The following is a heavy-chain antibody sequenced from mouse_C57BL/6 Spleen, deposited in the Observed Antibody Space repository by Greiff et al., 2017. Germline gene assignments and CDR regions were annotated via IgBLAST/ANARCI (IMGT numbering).Heavy chain of an antibody. Sequence: VQLQQSGPELVKPGASVKISCKASGYAFSSSWMNWVKQRPGKGLEWIGRIYPGDGDTNYNGKFKGKATMTADKSSSTAYMQLSSLTSEDSAVXCCAPWNDDDGFAYWGQGTLVTVSA. CDR2: IYPGDGDT. J-gene: IGHJ3*01. D-gene: IGHD2-4*01. CDR3: APWNDDDGFAY. V-gene: IGHV1-82*01. CDR1: GYAFSSSW.